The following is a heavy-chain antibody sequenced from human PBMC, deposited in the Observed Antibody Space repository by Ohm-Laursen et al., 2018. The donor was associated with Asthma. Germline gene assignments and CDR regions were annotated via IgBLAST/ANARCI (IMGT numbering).Heavy chain of an antibody. Sequence: SLRLSCTASGFTFSSYSMNWVRQAPGKGLEWVSSISSSSSYIYYADSVKGRFTISRDNAKNSLYLQMNSLRAEDTAFYYCAVSIYAYGEGVYWGQGTLVTVSS. D-gene: IGHD3-10*01. CDR2: ISSSSSYI. CDR1: GFTFSSYS. V-gene: IGHV3-21*04. CDR3: AVSIYAYGEGVY. J-gene: IGHJ4*02.